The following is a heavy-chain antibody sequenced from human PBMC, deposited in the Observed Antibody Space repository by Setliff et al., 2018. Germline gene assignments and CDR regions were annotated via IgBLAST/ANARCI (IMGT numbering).Heavy chain of an antibody. CDR3: ARGRFQYVGDSYYFDY. J-gene: IGHJ4*02. CDR2: VYSSGTT. D-gene: IGHD4-17*01. V-gene: IGHV4-61*09. Sequence: PSETLSLTCTVSGGSISSGVYYWTWIRQPAGKGLEWIGHVYSSGTTNYNPSLKSRLTISADTSKNQFSLRLSSVTAADTAVYYCARGRFQYVGDSYYFDYWGQGDLVTVSS. CDR1: GGSISSGVYY.